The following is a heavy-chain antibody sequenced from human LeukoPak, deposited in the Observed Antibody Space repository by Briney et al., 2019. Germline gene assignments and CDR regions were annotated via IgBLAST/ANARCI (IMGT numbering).Heavy chain of an antibody. CDR3: ARGDILTGYYKAPY. CDR1: GFTFSSYS. J-gene: IGHJ4*02. CDR2: ISSSSSYI. V-gene: IGHV3-21*01. Sequence: GGSLRLSCAASGFTFSSYSMNWVRQAPGKGLEWVSSISSSSSYIYYADSVKGRFTIPRDNAKNSLYLQMNSLRAEDTAVYYCARGDILTGYYKAPYWDQGTLVTVSS. D-gene: IGHD3-9*01.